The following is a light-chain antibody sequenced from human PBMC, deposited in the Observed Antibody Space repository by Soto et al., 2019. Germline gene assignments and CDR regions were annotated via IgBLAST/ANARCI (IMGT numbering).Light chain of an antibody. CDR2: RAS. V-gene: IGKV1-5*01. J-gene: IGKJ3*01. Sequence: DIQMTQSPSSLSASVGDRVTISCRASQIISTYLNWYQQKPGTAPRLLISRASSVKSGVPPRFSGSGSGTEFTLTISCLQPDDVATYYCQQYNSYSQFTFGPGTKVDIK. CDR3: QQYNSYSQFT. CDR1: QIISTY.